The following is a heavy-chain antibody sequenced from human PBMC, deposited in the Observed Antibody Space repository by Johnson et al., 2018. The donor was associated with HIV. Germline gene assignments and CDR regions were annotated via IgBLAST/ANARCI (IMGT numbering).Heavy chain of an antibody. CDR2: IYRGGST. CDR1: GFTVSRHH. CDR3: ARDPVSSSWGWHAFDI. D-gene: IGHD6-13*01. J-gene: IGHJ3*02. V-gene: IGHV3-53*01. Sequence: VQLVESGGGVERRGGSLRLSCAASGFTVSRHHMSWVPQAPGQGLALVSGIYRGGSTYYAAPQPGRFTISRDNSKNTLYLQMNSLRAEDTAVYYCARDPVSSSWGWHAFDIWGQGTMVTVSS.